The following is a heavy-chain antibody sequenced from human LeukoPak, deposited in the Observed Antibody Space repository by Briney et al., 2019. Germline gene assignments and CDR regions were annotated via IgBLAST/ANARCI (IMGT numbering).Heavy chain of an antibody. CDR1: GYSISSSYY. CDR3: ARSIRGTAMASNWFDP. V-gene: IGHV4-61*01. Sequence: TPSETLSLTCTVSGYSISSSYYWSWIRQPPGKGLEWIGYIYYSGSTNYNPSLKSRVTISVDTSKNQSSLKLSSVTAADTAVYYCARSIRGTAMASNWFDPWGQGTLVTVSS. CDR2: IYYSGST. D-gene: IGHD5-18*01. J-gene: IGHJ5*02.